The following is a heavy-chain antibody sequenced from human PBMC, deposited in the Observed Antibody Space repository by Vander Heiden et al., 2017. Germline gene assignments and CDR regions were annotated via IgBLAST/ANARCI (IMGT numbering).Heavy chain of an antibody. D-gene: IGHD3-16*01. J-gene: IGHJ4*02. CDR2: ISSSSSYI. V-gene: IGHV3-21*01. CDR3: ARDLGLLGDY. CDR1: GFTFSSYR. Sequence: EVQLVESGGGLVKPGGSLRLSCAASGFTFSSYRMNWVRQAPGKGLEWVSSISSSSSYIYYADSVKGRFTISRDNAKNSLYLQMNSLRAEDTAVYYCARDLGLLGDYWGQGTLVTVSS.